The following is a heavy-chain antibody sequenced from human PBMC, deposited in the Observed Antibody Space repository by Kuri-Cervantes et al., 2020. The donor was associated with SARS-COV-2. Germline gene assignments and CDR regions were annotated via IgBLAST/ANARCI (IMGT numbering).Heavy chain of an antibody. CDR1: GYSFTSYW. J-gene: IGHJ4*02. CDR2: IYPGDSDT. V-gene: IGHV5-51*01. CDR3: ARHGVAPCQGGICYDSDH. Sequence: KVSCKGSGYSFTSYWIGWVRQMPGKGLEWMGIIYPGDSDTRYSPSFQGQVTISADKSISTAYLQWSSLKASDTAMYYCARHGVAPCQGGICYDSDHWGQGTLVTVSS. D-gene: IGHD2-15*01.